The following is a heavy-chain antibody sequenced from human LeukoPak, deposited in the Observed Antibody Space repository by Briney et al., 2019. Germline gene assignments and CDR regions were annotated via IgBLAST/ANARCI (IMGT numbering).Heavy chain of an antibody. CDR3: ARASHYYDSSGYYGNDY. V-gene: IGHV3-21*01. CDR2: ISSSSSYI. Sequence: GGSLRLSCAASGFTFSSYSMNWVRQAPGKGLEWVSSISSSSSYIYYADSVKGRFTISRDNAKNSLYLQMNSLRAEDTAVYYCARASHYYDSSGYYGNDYWGQGTLVTVSS. CDR1: GFTFSSYS. J-gene: IGHJ4*02. D-gene: IGHD3-22*01.